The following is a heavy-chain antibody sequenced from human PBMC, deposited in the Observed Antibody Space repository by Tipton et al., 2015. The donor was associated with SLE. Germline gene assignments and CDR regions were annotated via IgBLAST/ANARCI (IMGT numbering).Heavy chain of an antibody. CDR2: FYTSGTT. Sequence: TLSLTCPVSGASTREYFWSWIGQPPGKGLEWIAYFYTSGTTNYNPSLKSRVTIAVDTAKNQFSLKVRSVTAADTAVYYCARMRSRHFDYWGQGTLVTVSS. V-gene: IGHV4-4*08. CDR3: ARMRSRHFDY. CDR1: GASTREYF. J-gene: IGHJ4*02.